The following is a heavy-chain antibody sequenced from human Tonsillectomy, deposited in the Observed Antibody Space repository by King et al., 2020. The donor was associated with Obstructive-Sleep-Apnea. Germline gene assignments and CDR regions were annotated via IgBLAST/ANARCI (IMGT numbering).Heavy chain of an antibody. J-gene: IGHJ4*02. V-gene: IGHV3-66*01. CDR3: ARDVAVARRGY. CDR1: GFTVSSNY. D-gene: IGHD6-19*01. CDR2: IYSGGST. Sequence: VQLVESGGGLVQPGGSLRLSCAVSGFTVSSNYMSWVRQAPGKGLEWVSVIYSGGSTYYADSVKGRFTISRDNSKNTLHLQMNSLRAGDTAVYYCARDVAVARRGYWGQGTLVTVSS.